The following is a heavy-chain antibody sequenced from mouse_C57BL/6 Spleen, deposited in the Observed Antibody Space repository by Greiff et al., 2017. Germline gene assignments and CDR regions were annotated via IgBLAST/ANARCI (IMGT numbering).Heavy chain of an antibody. D-gene: IGHD3-2*02. CDR1: GYTFTSYG. Sequence: QVQLQQSGAELARPGASVKLSCKASGYTFTSYGISWVKQRTGQGLEWIGEIYPRSGNTYYNEKFKGKATLTADKSSSTAYMELRSLTSEDSAVYFCARSETAQGRGFAYWGQGTLVTVSA. V-gene: IGHV1-81*01. J-gene: IGHJ3*01. CDR2: IYPRSGNT. CDR3: ARSETAQGRGFAY.